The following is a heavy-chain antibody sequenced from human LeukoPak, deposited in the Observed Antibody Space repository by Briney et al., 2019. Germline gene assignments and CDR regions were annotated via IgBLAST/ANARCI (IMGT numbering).Heavy chain of an antibody. J-gene: IGHJ4*02. V-gene: IGHV3-30*02. Sequence: GGSLRLSCAASGFTFSSYGMHWVRQAPGKGLEWVAFIRYDRRNQYYADSVKGRFTISRDNSKNTLYLQMNSLRAEDTALYHCARNDYYGSGNYWYLDYWGQGTLVTVSS. CDR1: GFTFSSYG. CDR2: IRYDRRNQ. CDR3: ARNDYYGSGNYWYLDY. D-gene: IGHD3-10*01.